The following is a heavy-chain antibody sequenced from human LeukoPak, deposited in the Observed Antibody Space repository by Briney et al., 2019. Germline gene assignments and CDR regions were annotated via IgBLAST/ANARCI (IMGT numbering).Heavy chain of an antibody. D-gene: IGHD3-22*01. Sequence: ASVTVSCKASGYTFTGYYMHWVRQAPGQGLEWMGWINPNSGGTNYAQKFQGRVTMTRDTSISTAYMELSRLRSDDTAVYYCARGQYYYDSSGNFQHWGQGTLVTVSS. CDR1: GYTFTGYY. CDR3: ARGQYYYDSSGNFQH. V-gene: IGHV1-2*02. CDR2: INPNSGGT. J-gene: IGHJ1*01.